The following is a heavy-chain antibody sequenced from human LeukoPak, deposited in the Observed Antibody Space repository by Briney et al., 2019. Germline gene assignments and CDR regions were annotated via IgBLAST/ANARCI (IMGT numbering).Heavy chain of an antibody. CDR1: GFTFSSYW. J-gene: IGHJ5*02. CDR3: AKYSMEAYYDSSGLS. D-gene: IGHD3-22*01. Sequence: GGSLRLSCAASGFTFSSYWMNWARQAPGKGLEWVASINHNGNVNYYVDSVKGRFTISRDNAKNSLYLQMNSLRAEDTAVYYCAKYSMEAYYDSSGLSWGQGTLVTVSS. CDR2: INHNGNVN. V-gene: IGHV3-7*01.